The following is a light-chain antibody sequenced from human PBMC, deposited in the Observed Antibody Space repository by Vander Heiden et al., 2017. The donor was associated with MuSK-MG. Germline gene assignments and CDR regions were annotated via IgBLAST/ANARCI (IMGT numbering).Light chain of an antibody. CDR2: AAS. V-gene: IGKV1-39*01. J-gene: IGKJ2*01. CDR3: QQSYSTPPLYT. CDR1: QSISSY. Sequence: DIPMTQYPSYLSASVGDRVTITCRASQSISSYLNWYQQKPGKAPKLLIYAASSLQSGVPSRFSGSGSGTDFTLTISSLQPEDFATYYCQQSYSTPPLYTFGQRTKLEIK.